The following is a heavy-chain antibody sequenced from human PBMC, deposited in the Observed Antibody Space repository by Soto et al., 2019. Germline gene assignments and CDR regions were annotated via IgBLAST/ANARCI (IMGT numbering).Heavy chain of an antibody. Sequence: ASVKVSFKASGYTFTSYGISWVRQAPGQGLEWMGWISAYNGNTNYAQKLQGRVTMTTDTSTSTAYMELRSLRSDDTAVYYCASVSYQSLGTVTHVYAFDIWGQGTMVTVSS. D-gene: IGHD4-17*01. CDR3: ASVSYQSLGTVTHVYAFDI. CDR2: ISAYNGNT. J-gene: IGHJ3*02. CDR1: GYTFTSYG. V-gene: IGHV1-18*01.